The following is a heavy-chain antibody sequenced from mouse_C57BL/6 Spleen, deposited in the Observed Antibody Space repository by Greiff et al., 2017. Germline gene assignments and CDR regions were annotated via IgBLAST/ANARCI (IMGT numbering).Heavy chain of an antibody. CDR2: IDPEDGDT. V-gene: IGHV14-1*01. D-gene: IGHD3-2*02. CDR3: TTGGSGYPYYYAMDY. Sequence: VQLKQSGAELVRPGASVKLSCTASGFNIKDYYMHWVKQRPEQGLEWIGRIDPEDGDTEYAPKFQGKATMTADTSSNTAYLQLSSLTSEDTAVYYCTTGGSGYPYYYAMDYWGQGTSVTVSS. J-gene: IGHJ4*01. CDR1: GFNIKDYY.